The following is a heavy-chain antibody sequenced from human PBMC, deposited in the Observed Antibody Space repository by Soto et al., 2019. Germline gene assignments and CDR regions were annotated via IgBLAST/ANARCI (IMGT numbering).Heavy chain of an antibody. D-gene: IGHD6-19*01. V-gene: IGHV3-74*03. CDR3: AKDLSLVAVAGTHYYYYYGMDV. CDR2: ISVGGRDT. J-gene: IGHJ6*02. Sequence: GGSLRLSCAASGFSLSDYWMHWVRQVPGKGLLWVSRISVGGRDTTYADSVKGRFTISRDNAKNTLYLQMDSLRAEDTAVYYCAKDLSLVAVAGTHYYYYYGMDVWGQGTTVTVSS. CDR1: GFSLSDYW.